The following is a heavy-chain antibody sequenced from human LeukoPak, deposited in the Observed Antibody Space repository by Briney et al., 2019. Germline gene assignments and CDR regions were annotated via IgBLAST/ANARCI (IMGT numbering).Heavy chain of an antibody. V-gene: IGHV4-59*03. CDR2: IHYSGST. J-gene: IGHJ6*02. CDR3: AKFGLYYNMDV. Sequence: KSSETLSLTCAVSGGSISGFYWTWIRQPPGKGPEFIGQIHYSGSTDYNPSLKSRITMSVDTSKNQFFLSLNSVTAADTAVYYCAKFGLYYNMDVWGQGTTVTVSS. CDR1: GGSISGFY. D-gene: IGHD3-16*01.